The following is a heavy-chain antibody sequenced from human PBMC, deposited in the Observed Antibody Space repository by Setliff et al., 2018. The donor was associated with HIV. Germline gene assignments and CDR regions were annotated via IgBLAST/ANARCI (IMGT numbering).Heavy chain of an antibody. CDR1: GDSITGGSYY. Sequence: SETLSLTCKVSGDSITGGSYYWSWIRQPAGKSLEWIGHIYSSGTTDYNPSLKRRVSISLDRPRNQVSLKLTSVTAADTAVYYCARGASMIFGVVIPFSFYYYMDVWGKGTTVTV. D-gene: IGHD3-3*01. CDR2: IYSSGTT. J-gene: IGHJ6*03. V-gene: IGHV4-61*09. CDR3: ARGASMIFGVVIPFSFYYYMDV.